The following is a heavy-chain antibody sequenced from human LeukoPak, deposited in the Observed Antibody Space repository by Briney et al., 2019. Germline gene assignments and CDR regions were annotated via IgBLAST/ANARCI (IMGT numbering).Heavy chain of an antibody. Sequence: SETLSLTCAVYGGSFSGYYWSWIRQPPGKGLGWIGEINHSGSTNYNPSLKSRVTISVDTSKNQFSLKLSSVTAADTAVYYCARGVEGRIWYYFDYWGQGTLVTVSS. V-gene: IGHV4-34*01. CDR1: GGSFSGYY. D-gene: IGHD3-10*01. CDR3: ARGVEGRIWYYFDY. J-gene: IGHJ4*02. CDR2: INHSGST.